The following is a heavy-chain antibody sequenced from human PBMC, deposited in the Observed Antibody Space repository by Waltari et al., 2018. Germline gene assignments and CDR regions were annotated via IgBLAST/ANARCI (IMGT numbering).Heavy chain of an antibody. CDR3: ARAHD. CDR2: INTDGSTT. CDR1: GFTFSSYW. V-gene: IGHV3-74*01. J-gene: IGHJ4*02. Sequence: EVQLVESGGGLVQPGGSLRLSYAASGFTFSSYWMHWVRQAPGKGLVWVSDINTDGSTTNYADSVKGRSTIPRDNAKNSRYLQMNSLRPEDTAVYFCARAHDWGQGTGVTVSS.